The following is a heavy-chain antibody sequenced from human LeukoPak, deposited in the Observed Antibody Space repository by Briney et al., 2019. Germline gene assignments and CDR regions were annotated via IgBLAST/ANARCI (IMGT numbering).Heavy chain of an antibody. CDR3: ARGGGVVVPAAFDY. Sequence: SVKVSCKASGDTFSSYPISWVRQAPGQGLEWMGGIIGIFGTTNYAQKFQGRVTITADESTNTVFLELSSLTSEDTALYYCARGGGVVVPAAFDYWGQGTLVTVSS. V-gene: IGHV1-69*13. D-gene: IGHD2-2*01. CDR1: GDTFSSYP. CDR2: IIGIFGTT. J-gene: IGHJ4*02.